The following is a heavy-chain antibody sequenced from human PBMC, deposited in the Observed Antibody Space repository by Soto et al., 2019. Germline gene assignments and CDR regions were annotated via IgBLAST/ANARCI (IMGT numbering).Heavy chain of an antibody. CDR1: GFTFSDYY. Sequence: GGSLRLSCAASGFTFSDYYMSWIRQAPGKGLEWVSYISSSGGFTFYADSVKGRFTISRDNAKNSLYLQMNSLRAEDTAVYYCARKGKFPPDYWGQGTLVTVSS. V-gene: IGHV3-11*01. CDR2: ISSSGGFT. J-gene: IGHJ4*02. CDR3: ARKGKFPPDY.